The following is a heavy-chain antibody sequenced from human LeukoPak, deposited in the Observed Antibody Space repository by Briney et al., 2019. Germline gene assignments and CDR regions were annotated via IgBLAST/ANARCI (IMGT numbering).Heavy chain of an antibody. D-gene: IGHD5-24*01. V-gene: IGHV4-34*08. CDR1: GFTFSSYS. CDR2: INHSGST. J-gene: IGHJ4*02. CDR3: AGDGYNFGY. Sequence: GSLRLSCAASGFTFSSYSMNWVRQAPGKGLEWIGEINHSGSTNYNPSLKSRVTISVDTSKNQFSLKLSSVTAADTAVYYCAGDGYNFGYWGQGTLVTVSS.